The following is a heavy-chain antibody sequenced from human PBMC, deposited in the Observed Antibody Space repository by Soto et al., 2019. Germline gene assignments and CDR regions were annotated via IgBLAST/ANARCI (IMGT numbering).Heavy chain of an antibody. J-gene: IGHJ4*02. CDR2: LSAHNGNT. CDR1: GYAFTTYG. D-gene: IGHD1-26*01. Sequence: QVHLVQSGAEVKKPGASVKVSCKGSGYAFTTYGITWVRQAPGQGLVWVGWLSAHNGNTNYGQKLQGRVTVTSHTSTSTAYMELRSLSSDDTDVYYCARGSYGDYWGQGALVTVSS. CDR3: ARGSYGDY. V-gene: IGHV1-18*01.